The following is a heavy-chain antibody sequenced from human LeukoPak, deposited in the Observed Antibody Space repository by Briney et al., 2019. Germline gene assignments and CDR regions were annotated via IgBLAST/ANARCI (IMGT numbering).Heavy chain of an antibody. CDR2: LSNTGSS. CDR3: ARTGGGCGSTRCHEYFQY. J-gene: IGHJ1*01. CDR1: GGSISIGTYY. Sequence: SETLSLTCNVSGGSISIGTYYWSWIRQPAGKGLEWIGRLSNTGSSYYNHSLKSRVSIVIDTSKNQFSLKLNSVTAADTAVYYCARTGGGCGSTRCHEYFQYWGQGTPVTVSS. D-gene: IGHD2-2*01. V-gene: IGHV4-61*02.